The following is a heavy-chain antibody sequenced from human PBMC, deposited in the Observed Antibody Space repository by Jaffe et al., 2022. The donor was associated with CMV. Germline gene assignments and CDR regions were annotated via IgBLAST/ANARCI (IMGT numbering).Heavy chain of an antibody. D-gene: IGHD6-6*01. CDR3: ARDQYGSSEAFDI. Sequence: EVHLVESGGGLVKPGGSLRLSCAASGFTFSAYSMNWVRQAPGKGLEWISFISSTSSDIYYTDSVRGRFTISRDSAKNSLYLQMNSLRAEDTAVYYCARDQYGSSEAFDIWGQGTVVTVSS. CDR1: GFTFSAYS. CDR2: ISSTSSDI. V-gene: IGHV3-21*05. J-gene: IGHJ3*02.